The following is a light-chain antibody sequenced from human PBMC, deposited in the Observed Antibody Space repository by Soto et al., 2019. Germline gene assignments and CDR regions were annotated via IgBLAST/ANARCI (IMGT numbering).Light chain of an antibody. CDR2: GAA. Sequence: EIVMAQSPATLSVSPGERATLSCRASQSVSGNLAWYQQKPGQAPRLLIYGAATRATGIPARFSGSGSGTEFTLTISSLQSEDFAVYYCQQYNNWPPAFGQGTKVEIK. V-gene: IGKV3-15*01. CDR3: QQYNNWPPA. J-gene: IGKJ1*01. CDR1: QSVSGN.